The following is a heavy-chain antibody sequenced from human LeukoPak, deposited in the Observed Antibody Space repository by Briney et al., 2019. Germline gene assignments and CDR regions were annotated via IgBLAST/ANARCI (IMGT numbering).Heavy chain of an antibody. CDR1: GFTFSSYG. Sequence: PGGSLRLSCAASGFTFSSYGTHWVRQAPGKGLEWVAVISYDGSNKYYADSVKGRFAISRDNSKNTLYLQMNSLRAEDTAVYYCARSSSTFDYWGQGTLVTVSS. D-gene: IGHD1-1*01. J-gene: IGHJ4*02. CDR3: ARSSSTFDY. CDR2: ISYDGSNK. V-gene: IGHV3-30*03.